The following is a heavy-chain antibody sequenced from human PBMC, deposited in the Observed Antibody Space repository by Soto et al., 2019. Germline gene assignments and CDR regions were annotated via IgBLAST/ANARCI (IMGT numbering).Heavy chain of an antibody. CDR2: IYYSGST. Sequence: PSETLSLTCTVSGGSISSGDYYWSWIRQPPGKGLEWIGYIYYSGSTYYNPSLKSRVTISVDTSKNQFSLKLSSVTAADTAVYYCARGSYYHDSTGLYVFDYWGQGTPVTVSS. CDR3: ARGSYYHDSTGLYVFDY. D-gene: IGHD3-22*01. CDR1: GGSISSGDYY. V-gene: IGHV4-30-4*01. J-gene: IGHJ4*02.